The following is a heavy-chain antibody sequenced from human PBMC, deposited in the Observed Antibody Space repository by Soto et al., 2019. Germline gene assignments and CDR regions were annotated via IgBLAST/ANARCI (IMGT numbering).Heavy chain of an antibody. CDR2: ISYDGSNK. V-gene: IGHV3-30*18. D-gene: IGHD2-2*03. J-gene: IGHJ6*02. CDR1: GFTFSSYG. CDR3: AKDRSGYCSSSSCVYVMDV. Sequence: PGGSLRLSCAAAGFTFSSYGMHWVRQAPGKGLEWVAVISYDGSNKCYVDSVKGRFTISRDNSKNTLNLQMNSLRAEDTAVYYCAKDRSGYCSSSSCVYVMDVWGQGTTVTVSS.